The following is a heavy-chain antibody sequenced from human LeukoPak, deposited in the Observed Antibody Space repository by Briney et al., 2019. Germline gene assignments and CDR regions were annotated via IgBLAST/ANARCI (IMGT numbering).Heavy chain of an antibody. V-gene: IGHV4-59*12. CDR1: GGSISSYH. Sequence: SETLSLTCTVSGGSISSYHWSWIRQPPGKGLECIGFIYYSRSTNYNPSLKSRVTISVDTSKNQFSLKLSSVTAADTAVYYCARVIVCWFDPWGQGTLVTVSS. J-gene: IGHJ5*02. CDR3: ARVIVCWFDP. D-gene: IGHD2-21*01. CDR2: IYYSRST.